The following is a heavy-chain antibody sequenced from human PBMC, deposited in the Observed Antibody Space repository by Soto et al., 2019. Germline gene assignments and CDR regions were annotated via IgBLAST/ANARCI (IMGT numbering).Heavy chain of an antibody. Sequence: EVQLVESGGGLIQPGGSLRLSCAVSGFTVRANYMSWVRQAPGKGLEWVSVIYSGDTTYYADSVKGRFIISRDISNNILYLQMNILRAEDTAVYYCHGYGYWGQGTLVTVSS. V-gene: IGHV3-53*01. J-gene: IGHJ4*02. D-gene: IGHD5-18*01. CDR2: IYSGDTT. CDR1: GFTVRANY. CDR3: HGYGY.